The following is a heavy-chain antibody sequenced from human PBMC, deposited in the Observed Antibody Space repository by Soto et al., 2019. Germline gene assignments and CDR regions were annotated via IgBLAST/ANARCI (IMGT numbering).Heavy chain of an antibody. CDR3: ARGLRTTYHDILTGYWGPNYGMDV. Sequence: ASVKVSCKASGYTFTSYDINWVRQATGQGLEWMGWMNPNSGNTGYAQKFQGRVTMTRNTSISTAYMELSSLRSEDTAVYYCARGLRTTYHDILTGYWGPNYGMDVWGQGTTVTVSS. CDR2: MNPNSGNT. CDR1: GYTFTSYD. J-gene: IGHJ6*02. D-gene: IGHD3-9*01. V-gene: IGHV1-8*01.